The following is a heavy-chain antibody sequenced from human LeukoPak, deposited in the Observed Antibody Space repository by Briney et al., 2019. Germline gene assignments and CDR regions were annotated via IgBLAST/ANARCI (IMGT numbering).Heavy chain of an antibody. CDR3: ARDQDSGGSCYDY. V-gene: IGHV1-46*01. CDR1: GYTFTRYF. J-gene: IGHJ4*02. Sequence: ASVKVSCKASGYTFTRYFLHWVRQAPGQGLEWMGIINPSGGSTRYAQKFQGRVTMTRDTSTSTVYMELSSLRFEDTAVYFCARDQDSGGSCYDYWGQGTLVTVSS. CDR2: INPSGGST. D-gene: IGHD2-15*01.